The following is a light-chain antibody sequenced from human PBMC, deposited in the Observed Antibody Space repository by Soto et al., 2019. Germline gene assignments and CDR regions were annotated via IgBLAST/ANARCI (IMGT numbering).Light chain of an antibody. CDR3: HNYET. V-gene: IGKV3-20*01. J-gene: IGKJ1*01. Sequence: DIVLTHSPATLSLSPGERTTLSCRASQSVSRSYLGWYQQKPGQAPRLLLDGASIRGAGVPDRLSGSGCGTEFTLTSSRLEPEDFTVYYCHNYETFGQGTKVDIK. CDR2: GAS. CDR1: QSVSRSY.